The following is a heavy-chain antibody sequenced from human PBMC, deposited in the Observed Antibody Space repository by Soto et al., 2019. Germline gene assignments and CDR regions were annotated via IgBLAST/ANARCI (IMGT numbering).Heavy chain of an antibody. J-gene: IGHJ4*02. CDR1: GGSISSYY. V-gene: IGHV4-59*06. Sequence: PSETLSLTCTVSGGSISSYYWSWIRQHPGKGLEWIGYIYYSGSTYYNPSLKSRVTISVDTSKNQFSLKLSSVTAADTAVYYCALRLGDPGRLYFDYWGQGTLVTVSS. CDR3: ALRLGDPGRLYFDY. CDR2: IYYSGST. D-gene: IGHD3-16*01.